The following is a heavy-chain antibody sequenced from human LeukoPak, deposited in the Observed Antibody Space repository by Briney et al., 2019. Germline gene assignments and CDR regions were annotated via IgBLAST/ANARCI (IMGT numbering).Heavy chain of an antibody. J-gene: IGHJ4*02. V-gene: IGHV3-23*01. Sequence: GGSLKLSCEASGFTFSSFHMSWVRQAPGKGLEWVSAISGSGETTYYADSVKGRFTISRDNSKNTLYLQMNSLRAEDTAVYYCARDDESLYSGYEHWGQGTLVTVSS. CDR2: ISGSGETT. CDR1: GFTFSSFH. CDR3: ARDDESLYSGYEH. D-gene: IGHD5-12*01.